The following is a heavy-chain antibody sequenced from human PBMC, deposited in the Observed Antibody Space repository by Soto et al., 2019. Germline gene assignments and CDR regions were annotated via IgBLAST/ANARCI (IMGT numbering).Heavy chain of an antibody. J-gene: IGHJ4*02. CDR1: GFTFNTYA. CDR3: ARERYGDYGGVDY. CDR2: ITYDGSNK. D-gene: IGHD4-17*01. Sequence: QVQLVESGGGVVQPGRSLRLSCAASGFTFNTYALHWVRQSPGKGLEWLAIITYDGSNKYYADSVKGRFTISRDNSKNMVYLQMNSQRAEDTAVYYCARERYGDYGGVDYWGQGTLVTVSS. V-gene: IGHV3-30-3*01.